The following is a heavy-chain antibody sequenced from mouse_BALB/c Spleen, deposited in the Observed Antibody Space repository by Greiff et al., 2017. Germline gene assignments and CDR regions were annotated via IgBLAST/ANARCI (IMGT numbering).Heavy chain of an antibody. CDR2: IDPANGNT. CDR1: GFNIKDTY. CDR3: ASYDYDGNYAMDY. D-gene: IGHD2-4*01. J-gene: IGHJ4*01. V-gene: IGHV14-3*02. Sequence: EVQLQQSGAELVKPGASVKLSCTASGFNIKDTYMHWVKQRPEQGLEWIGRIDPANGNTKYDPKFQGKATITADTSSNTAYLQLSSLTSEDTAVYYCASYDYDGNYAMDYWGQGTSVTVSS.